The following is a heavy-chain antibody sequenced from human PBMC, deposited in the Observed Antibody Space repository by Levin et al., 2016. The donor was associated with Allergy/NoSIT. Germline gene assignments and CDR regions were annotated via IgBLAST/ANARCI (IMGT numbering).Heavy chain of an antibody. J-gene: IGHJ4*02. Sequence: ASVKVSCKASGYTFTGYYLHWVRQAPGQGLEWMGWINPNGTGTNYAQNFQGRVTLTRDTSISTAYMELSRLRSDDTAIYYCARVKPLHRIFDYWGQGTLVTVSS. V-gene: IGHV1-2*02. CDR3: ARVKPLHRIFDY. CDR1: GYTFTGYY. CDR2: INPNGTGT. D-gene: IGHD1-14*01.